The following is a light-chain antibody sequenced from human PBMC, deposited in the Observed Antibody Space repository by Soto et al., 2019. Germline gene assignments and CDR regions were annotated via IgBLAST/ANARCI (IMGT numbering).Light chain of an antibody. V-gene: IGKV1-5*01. J-gene: IGKJ1*01. Sequence: ERTQSPCTLSASIGGVVTITCRASQRINKWLAWHQQKPGKAPKLLIYDASSLQSGVPPRFSGSGSGTEFTLTIRSLQPDDIATYYCQQYSSYSAWTFGEGTQVDIK. CDR2: DAS. CDR3: QQYSSYSAWT. CDR1: QRINKW.